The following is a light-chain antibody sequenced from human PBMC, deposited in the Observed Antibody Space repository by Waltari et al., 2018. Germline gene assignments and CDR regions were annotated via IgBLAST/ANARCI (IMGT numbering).Light chain of an antibody. CDR2: YYSDSDK. V-gene: IGLV5-37*01. CDR1: SDIHVDTYN. Sequence: QPVLTQPPSSSASPGESARLTCTLPSDIHVDTYNLYWYQQKPGSRPRYLLYYYSDSDKGQGSGVPSRFSGSKDASANSGILLISGLQFEDEADYYCMIWTSNAAVFGTGTKVTVL. J-gene: IGLJ1*01. CDR3: MIWTSNAAV.